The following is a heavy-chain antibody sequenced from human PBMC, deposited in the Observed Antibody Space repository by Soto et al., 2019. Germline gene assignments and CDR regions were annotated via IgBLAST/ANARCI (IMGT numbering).Heavy chain of an antibody. CDR3: ATSYATGFDP. Sequence: LLLQSGAELKKPGASVKISCKASGYSFSTYDISWLRQAPGQGPEWMGRISPKNGNTHYAQSFKDRVTMTADTSSGTAYTELRALRSGATANYCCATSYATGFDPWGQGTLVTVSS. CDR2: ISPKNGNT. V-gene: IGHV1-18*04. CDR1: GYSFSTYD. D-gene: IGHD4-17*01. J-gene: IGHJ5*02.